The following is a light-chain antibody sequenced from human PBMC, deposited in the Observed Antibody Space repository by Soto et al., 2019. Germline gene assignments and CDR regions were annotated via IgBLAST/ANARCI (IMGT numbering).Light chain of an antibody. J-gene: IGLJ3*02. V-gene: IGLV2-14*01. CDR3: CAFTSAGTWV. Sequence: QSALTQPASVSGSPGQSITISCTGTSSDVGGYNYVSWYQQHPGKAPKLMIYEDTKRPSGVSNRFSGSKSGNMASLTISGLQAEDEADYYCCAFTSAGTWVFGGGTKVTVL. CDR2: EDT. CDR1: SSDVGGYNY.